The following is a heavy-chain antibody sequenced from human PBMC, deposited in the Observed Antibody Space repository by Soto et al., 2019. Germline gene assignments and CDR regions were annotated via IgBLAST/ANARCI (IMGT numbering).Heavy chain of an antibody. J-gene: IGHJ4*02. V-gene: IGHV1-46*01. CDR3: ARDQGVVIIKDH. CDR1: GYTFTSYY. D-gene: IGHD2-8*01. CDR2: INPSGGST. Sequence: ASVKVSCKASGYTFTSYYMHWVRQAPGQGLEWMGIINPSGGSTSYAQKFQGRVTMTRDTSTSTVYMEMNSLRVEDTAIYYCARDQGVVIIKDHWGQGTLVTVSS.